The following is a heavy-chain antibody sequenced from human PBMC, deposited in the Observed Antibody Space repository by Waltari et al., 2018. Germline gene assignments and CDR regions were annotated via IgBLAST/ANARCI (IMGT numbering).Heavy chain of an antibody. CDR2: IYYSGST. CDR3: AREAGSYYYYYGMDV. Sequence: QLQLQESGPGLVKPSETLSLTCTVSGGSISSSSYYWGWIRPPPGKGLEWIGSIYYSGSTYYNPSIKSRVTISVDTSKNQFSLKLSSVTAADTAVYYCAREAGSYYYYYGMDVWGQGTTVTVSS. J-gene: IGHJ6*02. CDR1: GGSISSSSYY. V-gene: IGHV4-39*07. D-gene: IGHD1-26*01.